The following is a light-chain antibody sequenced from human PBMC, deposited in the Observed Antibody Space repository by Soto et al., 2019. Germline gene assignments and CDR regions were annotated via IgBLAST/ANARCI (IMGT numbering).Light chain of an antibody. CDR3: QHFDDSLT. CDR2: GAS. J-gene: IGKJ4*01. V-gene: IGKV3-20*01. CDR1: QSVDSST. Sequence: EIVLTQSPGTLSLSPGERATLSCRASQSVDSSTFAWYQQKPCQAPRLLISGASNRATGIPDRFSGSGSGTDFTLTISRLEPEDFAVYYCQHFDDSLTFGGGTKVEIK.